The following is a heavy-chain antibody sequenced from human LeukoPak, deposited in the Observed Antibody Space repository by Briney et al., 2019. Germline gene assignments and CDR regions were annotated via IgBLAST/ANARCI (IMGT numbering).Heavy chain of an antibody. D-gene: IGHD3-3*01. CDR3: AKDLPDDYDFWSGYFDY. V-gene: IGHV3-53*05. Sequence: GGSLRLSCAASRFTVSSNYMSWVRQAPGKGLEWVSVIYSGGSTYYADSVKGRFTISRDNSKNTLYLQMNSLRAEDTAVYYCAKDLPDDYDFWSGYFDYWGQGTLVTVSS. CDR2: IYSGGST. J-gene: IGHJ4*02. CDR1: RFTVSSNY.